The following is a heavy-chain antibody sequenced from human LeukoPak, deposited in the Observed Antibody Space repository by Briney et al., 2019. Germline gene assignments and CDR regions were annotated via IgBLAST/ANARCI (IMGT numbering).Heavy chain of an antibody. CDR2: ISGSSSTI. J-gene: IGHJ3*02. CDR3: ASDYYYDSSGYYYDAFDI. CDR1: GFTFSSYS. Sequence: GGSLRLSCAASGFTFSSYSMNWVRQAPGKGLEWVSYISGSSSTIYYADSVKGRFTISRDNAKNSLYLQMNSLRDEDTAVYYCASDYYYDSSGYYYDAFDIWGQGTMVTVSS. V-gene: IGHV3-48*02. D-gene: IGHD3-22*01.